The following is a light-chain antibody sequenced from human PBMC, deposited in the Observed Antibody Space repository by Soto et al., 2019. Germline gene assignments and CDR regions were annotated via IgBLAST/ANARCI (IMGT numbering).Light chain of an antibody. J-gene: IGKJ2*01. CDR1: QSVSSN. CDR2: GAS. Sequence: EIVMTQSPATLSVSPGERATLSCRASQSVSSNLAWSQQNPGQAPRLLIYGASTRATGIPARFSGSGSGTEFTLPISSLQSEDFAVYYCQQYNNWPPYTFGQGTKLEIK. CDR3: QQYNNWPPYT. V-gene: IGKV3-15*01.